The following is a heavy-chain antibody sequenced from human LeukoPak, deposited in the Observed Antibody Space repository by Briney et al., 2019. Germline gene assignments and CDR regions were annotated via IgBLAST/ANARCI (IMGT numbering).Heavy chain of an antibody. CDR2: INPNSGGT. Sequence: GASVKVSCKASGYTFTGFYMHWVRQAPGQGLEWMGWINPNSGGTNYAQKFQGGVTMTRDTSINTAYMELSSLRSDDTAVYYCAREEVSVISDTCCSGLGYWGQGTLVTVSS. D-gene: IGHD3-10*01. CDR3: AREEVSVISDTCCSGLGY. J-gene: IGHJ4*02. CDR1: GYTFTGFY. V-gene: IGHV1-2*02.